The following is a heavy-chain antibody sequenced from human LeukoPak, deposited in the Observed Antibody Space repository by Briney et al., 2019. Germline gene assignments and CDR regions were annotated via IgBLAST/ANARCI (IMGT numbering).Heavy chain of an antibody. CDR3: ANRNGGNVPCWDY. CDR1: GYTFTGYY. CDR2: INPDSGGT. D-gene: IGHD2-2*01. J-gene: IGHJ4*02. Sequence: ASVKVSCKSSGYTFTGYYFSWVWQAPGQGLGWVGLINPDSGGTNYAQKVQGGVTMTRDTSISTAYMELSRLTSDDTAVYYCANRNGGNVPCWDYWGQGTLVIVSS. V-gene: IGHV1-2*02.